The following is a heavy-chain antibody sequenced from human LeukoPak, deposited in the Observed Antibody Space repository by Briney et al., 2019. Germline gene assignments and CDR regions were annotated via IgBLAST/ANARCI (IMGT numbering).Heavy chain of an antibody. V-gene: IGHV1-46*01. CDR3: ARYYYFDY. CDR2: IDPSGGST. Sequence: ASVKVSCKASGYTFTSYYIHWVRQAPGLGLEWMGVIDPSGGSTTYAQRFQGRVTMTRDTSSSTVYMELSGLRSEDTAVYYCARYYYFDYWGQGTRVTVSS. J-gene: IGHJ4*02. CDR1: GYTFTSYY.